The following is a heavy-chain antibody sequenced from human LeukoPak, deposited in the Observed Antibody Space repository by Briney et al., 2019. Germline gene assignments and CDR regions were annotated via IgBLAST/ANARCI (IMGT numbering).Heavy chain of an antibody. J-gene: IGHJ5*02. CDR2: IYYSGST. V-gene: IGHV4-59*08. D-gene: IGHD6-13*01. CDR1: GGSISSYY. CDR3: ARRRGSSSYNWFDP. Sequence: SETLSLTCTVSGGSISSYYWSWIRQPPGKGLEWIGYIYYSGSTDYNPSLKSRVTISVDTSKNQFSLKLSSVTAADTAVYYCARRRGSSSYNWFDPWGQGTLVTVSS.